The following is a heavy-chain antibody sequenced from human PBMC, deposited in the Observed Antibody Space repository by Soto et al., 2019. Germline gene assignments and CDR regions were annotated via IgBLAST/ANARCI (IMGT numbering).Heavy chain of an antibody. CDR2: IDYSGST. J-gene: IGHJ6*02. Sequence: SETLSLTCPVSRGSISSTCYYWAWIHQHPGKGLAWIGSIDYSGSTYYNPSLKSRATISVDTSKNQFSLKLSSVTAADTAVYYCARLGAFYSSSWNYYYYGMDVWGQGTTVTVSS. D-gene: IGHD6-13*01. CDR3: ARLGAFYSSSWNYYYYGMDV. V-gene: IGHV4-39*01. CDR1: RGSISSTCYY.